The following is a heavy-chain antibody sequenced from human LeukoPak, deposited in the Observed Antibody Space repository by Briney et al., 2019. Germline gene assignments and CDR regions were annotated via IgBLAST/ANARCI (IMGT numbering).Heavy chain of an antibody. CDR1: GGSISSYY. CDR3: ARQRLSAYYYGSGSYYFDY. Sequence: SETLSLTCTVSGGSISSYYWSWIRQPPGKGLEWIGYIYYSGSTNYNPSLKSRVTISVDTSKNQLSLKLSSVTAADTAVYYCARQRLSAYYYGSGSYYFDYWGQGTLVTVSS. CDR2: IYYSGST. J-gene: IGHJ4*02. V-gene: IGHV4-59*01. D-gene: IGHD3-10*01.